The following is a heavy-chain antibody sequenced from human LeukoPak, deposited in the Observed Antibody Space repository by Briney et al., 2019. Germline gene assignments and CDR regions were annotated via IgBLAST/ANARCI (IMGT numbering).Heavy chain of an antibody. CDR2: INPHGGAT. Sequence: GASVKVSSKASGYTFTGYYIHWVRQAPGQGPEWMGWINPHGGATNYAQKFQGRVTMTRDTSISTAFMELSSLRSDDTAMYYCSRDLLMYYSGSGESTWGQGTQVTVSS. D-gene: IGHD3-10*01. CDR1: GYTFTGYY. J-gene: IGHJ5*02. CDR3: SRDLLMYYSGSGEST. V-gene: IGHV1-2*02.